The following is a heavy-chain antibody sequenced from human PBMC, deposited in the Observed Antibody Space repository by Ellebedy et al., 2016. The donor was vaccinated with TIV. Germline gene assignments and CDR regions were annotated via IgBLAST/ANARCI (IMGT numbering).Heavy chain of an antibody. Sequence: GESLKISCSASGFTFSSYAMHWVRQAPGKGLEYVSAISSNGGSTYYADSVKGRFTISRDNSKNTLYLQMSSLRAEDTAVYYCVKDKQLEWLRFYYWGQGTLVTVSS. CDR1: GFTFSSYA. J-gene: IGHJ4*02. CDR3: VKDKQLEWLRFYY. D-gene: IGHD5-12*01. CDR2: ISSNGGST. V-gene: IGHV3-64D*06.